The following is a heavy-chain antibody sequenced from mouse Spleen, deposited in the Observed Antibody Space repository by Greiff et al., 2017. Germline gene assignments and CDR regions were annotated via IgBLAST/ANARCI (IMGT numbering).Heavy chain of an antibody. CDR2: IDPSDSYT. CDR1: GYTFTSYW. J-gene: IGHJ1*01. Sequence: QVQLQQPGAELVMPGASVKLSCKASGYTFTSYWMHWVKQRPGQGLEWLGEIDPSDSYTNYNQKFKGKATLTVDKSSSTAYMQLSSLTSEDSAVYYCARSPLYDGNFYWYFDVWGAGTTVTVSS. V-gene: IGHV1-69*01. CDR3: ARSPLYDGNFYWYFDV. D-gene: IGHD2-1*01.